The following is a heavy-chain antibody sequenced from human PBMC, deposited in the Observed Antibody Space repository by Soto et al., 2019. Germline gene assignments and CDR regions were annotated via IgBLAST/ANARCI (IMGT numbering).Heavy chain of an antibody. CDR1: GFTFSSYG. V-gene: IGHV3-30*18. Sequence: QVQLVESGGGVVQPGRSLRLSCAASGFTFSSYGMHWVRQAPGKGLEWVAVISYDGSNKYYADSVKGRFTISRDNSKNTLYLQMNSLRAEDTAVYYCAKDPFSSGWYNCYYYGMDVWGQGTTVTVSS. CDR2: ISYDGSNK. J-gene: IGHJ6*02. CDR3: AKDPFSSGWYNCYYYGMDV. D-gene: IGHD6-19*01.